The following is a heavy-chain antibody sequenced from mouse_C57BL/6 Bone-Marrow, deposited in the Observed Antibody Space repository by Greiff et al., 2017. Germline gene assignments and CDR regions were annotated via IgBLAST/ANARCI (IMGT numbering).Heavy chain of an antibody. CDR3: TDYPSWFAY. CDR1: GFNIKDDY. V-gene: IGHV14-4*01. J-gene: IGHJ3*01. Sequence: EVQLQQSGAELVRPGASVKLSCTASGFNIKDDYMHWVKQRPEQGLEWIGWIDPENGDTEYASKFQGKATITADTSSNTAYLQLSSLTSEDTAVYYCTDYPSWFAYWGQGTLVTVSA. CDR2: IDPENGDT. D-gene: IGHD1-1*02.